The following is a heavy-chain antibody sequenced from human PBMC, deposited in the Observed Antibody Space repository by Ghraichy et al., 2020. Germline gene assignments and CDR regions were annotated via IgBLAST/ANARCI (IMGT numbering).Heavy chain of an antibody. Sequence: GSLRLSCAASGFTFSSYAMSWVRQAPGKGLEWVSAISSSGGTTYDADSVKGRFTISRDNSKNTLYLQMNSLRAEDTAVYYCAKEHDRLDLLGCYFDYWGQGTLVTVSS. CDR1: GFTFSSYA. V-gene: IGHV3-23*01. CDR3: AKEHDRLDLLGCYFDY. CDR2: ISSSGGTT. D-gene: IGHD7-27*01. J-gene: IGHJ4*02.